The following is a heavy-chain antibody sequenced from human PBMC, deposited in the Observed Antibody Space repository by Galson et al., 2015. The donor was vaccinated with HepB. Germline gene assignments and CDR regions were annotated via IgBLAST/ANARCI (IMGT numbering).Heavy chain of an antibody. CDR2: ISSGSDTI. Sequence: SLRLSCAVSGFSVTSHSMDWVRQAPGKGLEWIPYISSGSDTINYEDSVTGRFTISKDNAKESLYLQLSSLRGEDTSVYYCVRRYYDSVRGFMDVWGKGTTGIVSS. CDR3: VRRYYDSVRGFMDV. D-gene: IGHD3-9*01. J-gene: IGHJ6*03. CDR1: GFSVTSHS. V-gene: IGHV3-48*01.